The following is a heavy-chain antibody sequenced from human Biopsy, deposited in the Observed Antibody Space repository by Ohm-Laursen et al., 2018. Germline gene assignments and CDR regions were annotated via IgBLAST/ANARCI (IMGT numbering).Heavy chain of an antibody. CDR3: AGGAAKGNPYDH. D-gene: IGHD3-10*01. CDR2: IIPTFDTP. J-gene: IGHJ5*02. Sequence: SSVKVSCKASGGTFSSYVISWVRQAPGQGLEWMGRIIPTFDTPTYVPDFQGRVTFTADKSTGTAHLDLSRLRSEDTAIYYCAGGAAKGNPYDHWGQGTLVTVSS. CDR1: GGTFSSYV. V-gene: IGHV1-69*06.